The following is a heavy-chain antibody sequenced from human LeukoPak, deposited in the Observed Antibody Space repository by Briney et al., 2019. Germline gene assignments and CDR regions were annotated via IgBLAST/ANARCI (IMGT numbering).Heavy chain of an antibody. D-gene: IGHD3-22*01. J-gene: IGHJ4*02. V-gene: IGHV3-30*04. CDR3: ARSRGASGYYWVDY. CDR1: GFTFSSYA. CDR2: ISSDGRKT. Sequence: GGSLRLSCAASGFTFSSYAIHWVRQAPGKGLGWVALISSDGRKTYYADSVRGRFTLSRDNSKNTLFLQMNSLRDEDTAVYYCARSRGASGYYWVDYWGQGTLVTVSS.